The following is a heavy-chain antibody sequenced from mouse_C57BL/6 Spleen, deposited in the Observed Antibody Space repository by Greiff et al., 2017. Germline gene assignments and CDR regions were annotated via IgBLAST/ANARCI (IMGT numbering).Heavy chain of an antibody. Sequence: QVQLQQPGAELVRPGSSVKLSCKASGYTFTSYWMHWVKQRPIQGLEWIGNIDPYDSDTHYNQKFKDKATLTVDKSSSTAYMQLSSLTSEDSAVYYCARQGYGSPYYDAMDYWGQGTSVTVSS. D-gene: IGHD1-1*01. J-gene: IGHJ4*01. V-gene: IGHV1-52*01. CDR3: ARQGYGSPYYDAMDY. CDR2: IDPYDSDT. CDR1: GYTFTSYW.